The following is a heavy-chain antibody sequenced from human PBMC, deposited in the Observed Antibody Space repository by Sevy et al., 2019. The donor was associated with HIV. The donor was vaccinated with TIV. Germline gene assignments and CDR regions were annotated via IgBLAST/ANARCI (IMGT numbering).Heavy chain of an antibody. CDR1: GFTFSDYN. CDR2: ITGRSDYM. J-gene: IGHJ4*02. D-gene: IGHD3-22*01. Sequence: GGSLRLSCAASGFTFSDYNMNWVRQAPGKGLEWVSSITGRSDYMYDADSVKGRFTISRDNAKNSLYLQMNSLRVEDTAMYYCARDRRTLNYYASSGYNYYCDHWGQGTLVTVSS. V-gene: IGHV3-21*01. CDR3: ARDRRTLNYYASSGYNYYCDH.